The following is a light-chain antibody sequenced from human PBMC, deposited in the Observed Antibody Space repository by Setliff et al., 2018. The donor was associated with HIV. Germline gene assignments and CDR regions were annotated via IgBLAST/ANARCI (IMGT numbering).Light chain of an antibody. Sequence: LTQPASVSGSPGQSITISCTGTSSDIGGYNYVSWYQQHPGKAPKLMVYDVSQRPSGVSNCFSGSKSGNTASLTISGLQAEDEADYYCSSYTSSTTYVFGPGTKVTVL. CDR2: DVS. CDR1: SSDIGGYNY. J-gene: IGLJ1*01. CDR3: SSYTSSTTYV. V-gene: IGLV2-14*01.